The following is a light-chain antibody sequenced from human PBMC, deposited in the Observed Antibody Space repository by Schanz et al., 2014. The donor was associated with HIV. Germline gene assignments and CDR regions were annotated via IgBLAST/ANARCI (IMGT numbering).Light chain of an antibody. V-gene: IGLV2-14*02. CDR1: SSDVGSYNL. Sequence: QSVLTQPASVSGSPGQSITISCTGPSSDVGSYNLVSWYQQHPGKAPKLLIYEVTKRPLGVPDRFSGSKSGNTASLTVSGLQADDEADYYCSSYAATSNVLFGGGTKLTVL. CDR3: SSYAATSNVL. J-gene: IGLJ3*02. CDR2: EVT.